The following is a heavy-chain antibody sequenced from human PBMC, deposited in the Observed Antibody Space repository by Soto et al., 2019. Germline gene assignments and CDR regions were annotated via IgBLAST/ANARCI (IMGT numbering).Heavy chain of an antibody. J-gene: IGHJ5*02. Sequence: SETMSLTCTVSGGTISSYCWRWIRQPPGKGLEWIGYIYYSGSTNYNPSLKSRVTISVDTSKNQFSLKLSSVTAADTAVYHCARDCGYCSSSSGYVFDPRGQGTLVTVSS. V-gene: IGHV4-59*12. CDR3: ARDCGYCSSSSGYVFDP. CDR1: GGTISSYC. CDR2: IYYSGST. D-gene: IGHD2-2*03.